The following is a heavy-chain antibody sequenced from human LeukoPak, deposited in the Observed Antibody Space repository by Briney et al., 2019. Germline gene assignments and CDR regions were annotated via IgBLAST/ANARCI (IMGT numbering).Heavy chain of an antibody. CDR3: ARVYDSSGLHDC. Sequence: GGSLRLSCAASGFTFSSYWMSWVRQAPGKGLEWVTHIKQDGSEKYYVDSVQGRFTISRDNAKNSLYLQMNSLRSEDTAVYYCARVYDSSGLHDCWGQGTLVTVSS. V-gene: IGHV3-7*05. CDR2: IKQDGSEK. J-gene: IGHJ4*02. D-gene: IGHD3-22*01. CDR1: GFTFSSYW.